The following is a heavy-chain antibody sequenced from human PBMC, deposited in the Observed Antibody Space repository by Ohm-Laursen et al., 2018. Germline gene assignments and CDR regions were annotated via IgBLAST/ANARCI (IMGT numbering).Heavy chain of an antibody. CDR2: ISGSNTI. Sequence: SLRLSCAASGFTFSTYSMNWVRQAPGKGLEWVSYISGSNTIYYADSVKGRFTISRDNAQNSLYPQMNGLRVEDTAVYYCARDQAVANTWYFDLWGRGTLVTVSS. CDR1: GFTFSTYS. V-gene: IGHV3-48*01. CDR3: ARDQAVANTWYFDL. D-gene: IGHD6-19*01. J-gene: IGHJ2*01.